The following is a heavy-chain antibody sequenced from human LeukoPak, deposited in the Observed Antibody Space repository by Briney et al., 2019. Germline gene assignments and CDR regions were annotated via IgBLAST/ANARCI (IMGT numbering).Heavy chain of an antibody. CDR1: GFTFDDYA. V-gene: IGHV3-9*03. D-gene: IGHD4-11*01. CDR3: AKDQNDYSSYMDV. Sequence: GGSLRLSCAASGFTFDDYAMHWVRQAPGKGLEWGSGISWNSGSIGYADSVKGRFTISRDNAKNSLYLQMNSLRAEDMALYYCAKDQNDYSSYMDVWGKGTTVTVSS. J-gene: IGHJ6*03. CDR2: ISWNSGSI.